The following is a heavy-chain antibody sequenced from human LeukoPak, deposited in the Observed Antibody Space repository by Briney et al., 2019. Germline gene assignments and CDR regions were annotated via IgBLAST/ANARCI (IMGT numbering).Heavy chain of an antibody. CDR2: IGTRGGAP. CDR1: GFTFSSYA. CDR3: ANAEGYDILIRLDY. J-gene: IGHJ4*02. V-gene: IGHV3-23*01. D-gene: IGHD3-9*01. Sequence: PGGSLRLSCATSGFTFSSYAMSWVRQAPGKGLEWVSGIGTRGGAPYSAHSVKGRFTISRYHLKNTWYLQMNSLRTEEPAVYYCANAEGYDILIRLDYWGQGGQVTV.